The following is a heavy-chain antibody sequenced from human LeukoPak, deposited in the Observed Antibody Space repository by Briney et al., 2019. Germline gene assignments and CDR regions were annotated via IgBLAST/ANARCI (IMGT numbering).Heavy chain of an antibody. Sequence: GASVKVSCKASGYTFTSYGISWVRQAPGQGLEWMGWISAYNGNTNYAQKLQGRVTMTTDTSTSTAYMELRSLRSDDTAVYYCARVFFSDFWSGYPYFDYWGQGTLVTVSS. CDR3: ARVFFSDFWSGYPYFDY. D-gene: IGHD3-3*01. J-gene: IGHJ4*02. CDR2: ISAYNGNT. V-gene: IGHV1-18*01. CDR1: GYTFTSYG.